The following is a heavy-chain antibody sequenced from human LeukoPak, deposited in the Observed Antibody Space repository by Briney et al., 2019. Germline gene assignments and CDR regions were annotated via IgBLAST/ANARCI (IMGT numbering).Heavy chain of an antibody. Sequence: GGSLRLSCAASGFTFSSYEMNWVRQAPGKGLEWVSAISGSGGSTYYADSVKGRFTISRDNSKNTLYLQMNSLRAEDTAVYYCAKRRVLLWFGESTLNDAFDIWGQGTMVTVSS. CDR2: ISGSGGST. D-gene: IGHD3-10*01. CDR1: GFTFSSYE. V-gene: IGHV3-23*01. J-gene: IGHJ3*02. CDR3: AKRRVLLWFGESTLNDAFDI.